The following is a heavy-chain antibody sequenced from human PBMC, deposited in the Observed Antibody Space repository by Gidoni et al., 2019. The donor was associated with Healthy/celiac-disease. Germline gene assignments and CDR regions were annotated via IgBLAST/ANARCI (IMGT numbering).Heavy chain of an antibody. Sequence: QERLSESGGGVVQPGRSLRLACGVSGFTFKDYGMHWVRRAPGKGLGWVAIISYDGSQTYYADSVGGRFTISRDNSKKTLYLQLDSLRPDDTATYYCARANWGSNYYLAIWGQGTLVTVTS. CDR3: ARANWGSNYYLAI. D-gene: IGHD7-27*01. CDR2: ISYDGSQT. CDR1: GFTFKDYG. J-gene: IGHJ4*02. V-gene: IGHV3-30*03.